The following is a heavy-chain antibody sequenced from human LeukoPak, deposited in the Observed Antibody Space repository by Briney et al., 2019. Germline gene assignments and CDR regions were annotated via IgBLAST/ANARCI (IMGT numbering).Heavy chain of an antibody. Sequence: PRGSLRLSCAASGCTFSSYSMNWVRQAPGKGLEWVSYISSSSSTIYYADSVKGRFTISRDNAKNSLYLQMNSLRAEDTAVYYCARAPGYYGSGSYYNGFDYWGQGTLVTVSS. D-gene: IGHD3-10*01. J-gene: IGHJ4*02. CDR1: GCTFSSYS. V-gene: IGHV3-48*01. CDR2: ISSSSSTI. CDR3: ARAPGYYGSGSYYNGFDY.